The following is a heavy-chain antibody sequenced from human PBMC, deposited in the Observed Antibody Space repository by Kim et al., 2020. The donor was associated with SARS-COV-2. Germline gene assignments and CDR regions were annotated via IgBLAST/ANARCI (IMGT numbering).Heavy chain of an antibody. D-gene: IGHD6-13*01. V-gene: IGHV3-33*01. CDR3: ARDLPSAGYSSSWSTEGYFDY. CDR1: GFTFSSYG. J-gene: IGHJ4*02. Sequence: GGSLRLSCAASGFTFSSYGMHWVRQAPGKGLEWVAVIWYDGSNKYYADSVKGRFTISRDNSKNTLYLQMNSLRAEDTAVYYCARDLPSAGYSSSWSTEGYFDYWGQGTLVTVSS. CDR2: IWYDGSNK.